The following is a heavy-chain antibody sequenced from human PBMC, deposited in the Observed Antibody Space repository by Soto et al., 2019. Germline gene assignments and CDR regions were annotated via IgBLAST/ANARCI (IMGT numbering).Heavy chain of an antibody. J-gene: IGHJ1*01. D-gene: IGHD3-22*01. CDR3: ARFPSYYDSSGYYIPEYFKH. V-gene: IGHV4-34*01. Sequence: PSETLSLTCAVYGGSFSGYYWTWIRQPPGTGLEWIGEINHSGSTNYNPSLKSRVTISVDTSKNQFSLKLTSVTAADTAVYYCARFPSYYDSSGYYIPEYFKHWGQGTLVT. CDR1: GGSFSGYY. CDR2: INHSGST.